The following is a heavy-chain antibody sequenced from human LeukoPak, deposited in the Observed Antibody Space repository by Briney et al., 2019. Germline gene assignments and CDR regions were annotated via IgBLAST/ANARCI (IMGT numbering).Heavy chain of an antibody. D-gene: IGHD5-24*01. CDR1: GFAFSSYA. CDR3: ATPSRRERWLQFARGQTHFDY. J-gene: IGHJ4*02. CDR2: TSYDGSNK. Sequence: PGGSLRLSCAASGFAFSSYAMHWVRQAPGKGLEWVAETSYDGSNKYYADSVKGRFTISRDNSKNTLYLQMNSLRAEDTAVYYCATPSRRERWLQFARGQTHFDYWGQGTLDTVSS. V-gene: IGHV3-30*04.